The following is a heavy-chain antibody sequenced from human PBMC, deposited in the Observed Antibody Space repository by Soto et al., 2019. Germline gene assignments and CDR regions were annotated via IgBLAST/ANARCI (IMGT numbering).Heavy chain of an antibody. J-gene: IGHJ5*02. D-gene: IGHD4-4*01. V-gene: IGHV1-8*01. Sequence: QVRLVQSGAEVKKPGASVKVSCKASGYTFTSYDINWVRQATGQGLEWMGWMNPNSGNTGYPQKFQGRVTMTRNTSISTAYMELSSLRFEDTAVYYCARSPPRVERNNYAGGWFDPWGQGTLVTVSS. CDR2: MNPNSGNT. CDR1: GYTFTSYD. CDR3: ARSPPRVERNNYAGGWFDP.